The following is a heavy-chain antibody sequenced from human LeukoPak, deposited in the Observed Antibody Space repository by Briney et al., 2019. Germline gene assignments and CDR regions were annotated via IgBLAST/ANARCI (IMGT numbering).Heavy chain of an antibody. J-gene: IGHJ4*02. CDR3: ARWGHFDTSGYFVVDY. CDR1: DGSISSYY. V-gene: IGHV4-59*01. CDR2: IHYGGST. D-gene: IGHD3-22*01. Sequence: SETLSLTCTISDGSISSYYWNWIRQTPGKGLEWIGHIHYGGSTHYNPSIQSRVSISMDTSKKHFSLNLRSVTAVDTAVYYCARWGHFDTSGYFVVDYWGQGTLVTVSS.